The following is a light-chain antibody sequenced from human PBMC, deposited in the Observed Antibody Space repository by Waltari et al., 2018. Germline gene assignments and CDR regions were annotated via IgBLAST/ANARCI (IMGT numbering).Light chain of an antibody. V-gene: IGKV4-1*01. CDR1: QSVLYSSNNKNY. CDR3: QQYYSTPFT. Sequence: DIVMTQSQDSLAVSLGERATIYCKSSQSVLYSSNNKNYLAWYQQKPGQPPKLLIYWASTRESGVPDRFSGSGSGTDFTLTISSLQAEDVAVYYCQQYYSTPFTFGPGTKVDIK. CDR2: WAS. J-gene: IGKJ3*01.